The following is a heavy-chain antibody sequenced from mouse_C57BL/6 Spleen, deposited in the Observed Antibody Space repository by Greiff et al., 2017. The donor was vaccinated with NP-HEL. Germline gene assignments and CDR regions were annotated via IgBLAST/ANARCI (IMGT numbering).Heavy chain of an antibody. V-gene: IGHV1-75*01. D-gene: IGHD1-1*01. CDR2: IFPGSGST. CDR3: TTGDYYGSSYRYAMDY. Sequence: QVHVKQSGPELVKPGASVKISCKASGYTFTDYYINWVKQRPGQGLEWIGWIFPGSGSTYYNEKFKGKATLTVDKSSSTAYMLLSSLASEDSAVYFCTTGDYYGSSYRYAMDYWGQGTSVTVSS. J-gene: IGHJ4*01. CDR1: GYTFTDYY.